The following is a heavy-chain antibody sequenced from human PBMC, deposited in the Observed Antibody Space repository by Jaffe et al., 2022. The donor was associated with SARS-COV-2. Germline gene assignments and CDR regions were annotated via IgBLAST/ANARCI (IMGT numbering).Heavy chain of an antibody. CDR2: IRSKADSYAT. Sequence: EVQLVESGGGLVQPGGSLKLSCAASGFTFSGSAMHWVRQASGKGLEWVGRIRSKADSYATTYAASVKGRFIISRDDSKNTAYLQMNSLKTEDTAVYYCTRPFDPSNRDDDPSNRDDYTGDWGQGTLVTVSS. D-gene: IGHD4-4*01. V-gene: IGHV3-73*01. CDR3: TRPFDPSNRDDDPSNRDDYTGD. J-gene: IGHJ4*02. CDR1: GFTFSGSA.